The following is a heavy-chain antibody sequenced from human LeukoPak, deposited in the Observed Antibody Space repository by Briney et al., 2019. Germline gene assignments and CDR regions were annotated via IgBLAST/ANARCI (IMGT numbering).Heavy chain of an antibody. CDR2: ISGSGGIT. D-gene: IGHD3-10*01. CDR1: GFTLSTYE. Sequence: PGGSLRLSCVASGFTLSTYEMNWVRQAPGKGLEWVSYISGSGGITYYADSVQGRFTISRDNTKNSLYLQMNSLRAEDTAVYYCARASPQKLGYFDYWGQGTLVTVST. V-gene: IGHV3-48*03. CDR3: ARASPQKLGYFDY. J-gene: IGHJ4*02.